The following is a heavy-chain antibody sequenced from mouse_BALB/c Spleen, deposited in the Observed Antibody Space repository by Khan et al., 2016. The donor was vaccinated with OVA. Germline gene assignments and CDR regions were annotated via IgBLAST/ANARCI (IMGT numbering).Heavy chain of an antibody. CDR2: ISSGGTYT. CDR1: GFTFSNYA. Sequence: VQLKESGGGLVKPGGSLKLSCTVSGFTFSNYAMSWVRQTPEKRLEWVATISSGGTYTSYPDSVRGRFTISRDNANNTLYLQMSSLRSEDTAMFYCARTPGYYGSNYFDYWGQGTTLTVSS. CDR3: ARTPGYYGSNYFDY. J-gene: IGHJ2*01. D-gene: IGHD1-1*01. V-gene: IGHV5-9-3*01.